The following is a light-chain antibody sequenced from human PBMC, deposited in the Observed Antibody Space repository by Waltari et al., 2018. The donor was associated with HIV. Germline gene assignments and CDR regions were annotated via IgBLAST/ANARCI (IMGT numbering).Light chain of an antibody. V-gene: IGLV3-1*01. CDR1: KLGDKF. Sequence: SYELTQPPSVSVSPGQTVTITCSGDKLGDKFASWYRQTPGRSPILLIYEDNRRPSGVPERFSGSTSTNATTLTIRGTQPVDEADYYCQAWDTTAVVFGGGTKLTVL. CDR3: QAWDTTAVV. CDR2: EDN. J-gene: IGLJ2*01.